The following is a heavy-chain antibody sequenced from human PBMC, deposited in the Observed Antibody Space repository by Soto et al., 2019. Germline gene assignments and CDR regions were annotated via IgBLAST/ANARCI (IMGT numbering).Heavy chain of an antibody. J-gene: IGHJ6*02. CDR3: ARVLSPWEAGNYDFWSGYYTAPDV. V-gene: IGHV1-18*01. CDR2: ISAYNGNT. CDR1: GYTFTSYG. Sequence: ASVKVSCKASGYTFTSYGISWVRQAPGQGLEWMGWISAYNGNTNYAQKLQGRVTMTTDTSTSTAYMELRSLRSDDTAVYYCARVLSPWEAGNYDFWSGYYTAPDVWGQGTTVTVSS. D-gene: IGHD3-3*01.